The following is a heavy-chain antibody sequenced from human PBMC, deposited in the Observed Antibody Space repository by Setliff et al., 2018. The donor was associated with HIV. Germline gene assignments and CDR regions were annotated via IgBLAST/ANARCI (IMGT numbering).Heavy chain of an antibody. CDR2: IYYTGST. V-gene: IGHV4-31*03. D-gene: IGHD3-10*01. CDR1: GGSISSSGNY. J-gene: IGHJ6*02. CDR3: ARDLSPYGSGDPYYYYGMDV. Sequence: PSETLSLTCTVSGGSISSSGNYWTWIRQRPGKGLEWIGYIYYTGSTYYHPSLKGRVLISVDTSNNLFSLSLRSVTAADTAVYYCARDLSPYGSGDPYYYYGMDVWGQGTTVTVSS.